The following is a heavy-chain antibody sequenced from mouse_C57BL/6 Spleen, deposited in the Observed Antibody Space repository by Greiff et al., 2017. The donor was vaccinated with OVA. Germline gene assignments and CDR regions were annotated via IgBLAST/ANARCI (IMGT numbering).Heavy chain of an antibody. V-gene: IGHV1-61*01. CDR3: ARQDYGTGAFDY. J-gene: IGHJ2*01. CDR1: GYTFTSYW. CDR2: IYPSDSET. D-gene: IGHD2-4*01. Sequence: QVQLQQPGAELVRPGSSVKLSCKASGYTFTSYWMDWVKQRPGQGLEWIGNIYPSDSETHYNQKFKDKATLTVDKSSSTAYMQLSSLTSEDSAVYYCARQDYGTGAFDYWGQGTTLTVSS.